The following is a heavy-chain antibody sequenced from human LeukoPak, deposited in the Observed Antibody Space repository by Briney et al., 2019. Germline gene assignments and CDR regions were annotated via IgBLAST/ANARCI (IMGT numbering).Heavy chain of an antibody. Sequence: GGSLRLSCAASGFTFSSYWMSWVRQAPGKGLEWVSYISSSSSTIYYADSVKGRFTISRDNAKNSLYLQMNSLRAEDTAVYYCARGSTYYDSSGQVPFDYWGQGTLVTVSS. CDR3: ARGSTYYDSSGQVPFDY. J-gene: IGHJ4*02. D-gene: IGHD3-22*01. CDR2: ISSSSSTI. CDR1: GFTFSSYW. V-gene: IGHV3-48*01.